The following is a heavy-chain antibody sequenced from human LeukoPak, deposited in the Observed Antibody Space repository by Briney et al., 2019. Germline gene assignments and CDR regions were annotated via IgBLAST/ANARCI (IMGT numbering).Heavy chain of an antibody. D-gene: IGHD1-26*01. CDR3: ARGATTPLPIPFDY. CDR2: IFDDGST. CDR1: GGSFSGYY. Sequence: PSETLSLTCAVYGGSFSGYYWSWIRRPPGRGLEWIGYIFDDGSTNYNPSLKSRVTISVATSENQFSLELSSVTAADTALYSCARGATTPLPIPFDYWGQGTLVTVSS. J-gene: IGHJ4*02. V-gene: IGHV4-4*08.